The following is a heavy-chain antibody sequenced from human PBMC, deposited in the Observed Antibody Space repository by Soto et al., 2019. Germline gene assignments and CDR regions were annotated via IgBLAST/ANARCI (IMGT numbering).Heavy chain of an antibody. V-gene: IGHV1-8*01. CDR3: AGERSASGTAWFDP. J-gene: IGHJ5*02. D-gene: IGHD6-13*01. CDR1: GYTFTSYD. CDR2: MNPNSGNT. Sequence: QVQLVQSGAEVKKPGASVKVSCKASGYTFTSYDINWVRQATGQGLEGMGWMNPNSGNTGYAHKLQGRVTMTRNTSISKAYMDLSSLRSEDTAVYYCAGERSASGTAWFDPWGQRTLVTVSS.